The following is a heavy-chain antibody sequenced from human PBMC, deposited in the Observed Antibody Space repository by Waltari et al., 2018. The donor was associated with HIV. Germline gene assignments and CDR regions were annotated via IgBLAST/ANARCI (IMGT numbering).Heavy chain of an antibody. CDR3: ARGRSGEWELLSHWYFDL. CDR1: GYTFTSYD. V-gene: IGHV1-8*01. J-gene: IGHJ2*01. D-gene: IGHD1-26*01. CDR2: MNPNSGKT. Sequence: QVQLVQSGAEVKKPGASVKVSCKASGYTFTSYDINWVLQATGQGLEWMGWMNPNSGKTGYAQKCQGRVTMTRNTSISTAYMELSSLRSEDTAVYYCARGRSGEWELLSHWYFDLWGRGTLVTVSS.